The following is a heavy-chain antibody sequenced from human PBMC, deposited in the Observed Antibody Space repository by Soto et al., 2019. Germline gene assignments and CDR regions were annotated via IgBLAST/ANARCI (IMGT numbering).Heavy chain of an antibody. CDR3: ARGYCSSTSCYPPDY. J-gene: IGHJ4*02. CDR1: GYTFTGYY. CDR2: INPNSGGT. V-gene: IGHV1-2*02. D-gene: IGHD2-2*01. Sequence: ASVKVSCKASGYTFTGYYMHWVRQAPGQGLEWMGWINPNSGGTNYAQKFQGRVTMTRDTSISTAYMELSRLRSDDTAVYYCARGYCSSTSCYPPDYWGQGTLVTVS.